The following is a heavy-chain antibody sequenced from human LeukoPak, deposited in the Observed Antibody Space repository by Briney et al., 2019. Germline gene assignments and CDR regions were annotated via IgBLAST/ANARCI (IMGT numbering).Heavy chain of an antibody. V-gene: IGHV3-21*01. CDR1: GFTFSNYG. D-gene: IGHD2-21*02. J-gene: IGHJ3*02. CDR2: ISSSSSYI. CDR3: ARARVAVTTLGAFDI. Sequence: GGSLRLSCAASGFTFSNYGMSWVRQAPGKGLEWVSSISSSSSYIYYADSVKGRFTISRDNAKNSLYLQMNSLRAEDTAVYYCARARVAVTTLGAFDIWGQGTMVTVSS.